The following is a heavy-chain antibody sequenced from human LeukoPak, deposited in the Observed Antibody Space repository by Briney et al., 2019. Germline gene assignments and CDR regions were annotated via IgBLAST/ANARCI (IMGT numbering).Heavy chain of an antibody. Sequence: HPGGSLRLSCAASGFTFSSYWMSWVRQAPGKGLEWVANIKQDGSEKYYVDSVKGRFTISRDNAKNSLYLQMNSLRAEDTAVYYCARAYYDFWSGYYPWGDYWGQGTLVTVSS. CDR1: GFTFSSYW. D-gene: IGHD3-3*01. J-gene: IGHJ4*02. CDR2: IKQDGSEK. CDR3: ARAYYDFWSGYYPWGDY. V-gene: IGHV3-7*01.